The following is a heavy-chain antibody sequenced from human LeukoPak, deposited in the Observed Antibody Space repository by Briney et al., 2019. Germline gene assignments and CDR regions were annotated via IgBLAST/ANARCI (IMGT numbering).Heavy chain of an antibody. CDR1: GGSISSYY. CDR2: IYTSGST. V-gene: IGHV4-4*07. Sequence: SETLSLTCTVSGGSISSYYWSWIRQPAGKGLGWIGRIYTSGSTNYNPSLKSRVTMSVDTSKNQFSLKLSSVTAADTAVYYCARIYSYGFMDVWGQGTTVTVSS. D-gene: IGHD5-18*01. CDR3: ARIYSYGFMDV. J-gene: IGHJ6*02.